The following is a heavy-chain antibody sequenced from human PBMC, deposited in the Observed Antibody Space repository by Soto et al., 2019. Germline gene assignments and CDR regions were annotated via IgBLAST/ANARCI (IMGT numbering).Heavy chain of an antibody. D-gene: IGHD1-26*01. J-gene: IGHJ5*02. CDR2: ISYDGSNK. V-gene: IGHV3-30-3*01. CDR1: GFTFSSYV. Sequence: GGSLRLSCAASGFTFSSYVMHWVRQAPGKGLEWVALISYDGSNKYYADSVKGRFTISRDNSKNTLYLQINSLRAEDTAMYYCARDGSVTLYGVLVPLRSHWFDPWGQGT. CDR3: ARDGSVTLYGVLVPLRSHWFDP.